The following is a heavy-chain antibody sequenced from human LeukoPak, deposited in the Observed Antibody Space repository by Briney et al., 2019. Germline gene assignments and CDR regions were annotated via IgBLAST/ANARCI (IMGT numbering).Heavy chain of an antibody. CDR1: GYTFTGYY. CDR3: ARDSDSSGSVYY. J-gene: IGHJ2*01. D-gene: IGHD3-22*01. Sequence: ASVKVSCKASGYTFTGYYMHWVRQAPGRGLEWMGWINPNSGGTNYAQKFQGRVTMTRDTSISTAYMELSRLRSDDTAVYYCARDSDSSGSVYYWGRGTLVTVSS. CDR2: INPNSGGT. V-gene: IGHV1-2*02.